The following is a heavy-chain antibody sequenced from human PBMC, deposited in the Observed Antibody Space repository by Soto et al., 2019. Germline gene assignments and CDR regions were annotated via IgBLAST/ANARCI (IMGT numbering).Heavy chain of an antibody. D-gene: IGHD5-18*01. CDR1: CCSISSGVYS. V-gene: IGHV4-30-2*02. Sequence: TLSLTCAVSCCSISSGVYSWSWIRQPPGKGLDWIGYIYHIVSSXXNPSLKSXXTISVDTSNTXFSLKLSSVTASDTSVYYCARRYGNTAFDIWRQRTMVPVS. CDR3: ARRYGNTAFDI. J-gene: IGHJ3*02. CDR2: IYHIVSS.